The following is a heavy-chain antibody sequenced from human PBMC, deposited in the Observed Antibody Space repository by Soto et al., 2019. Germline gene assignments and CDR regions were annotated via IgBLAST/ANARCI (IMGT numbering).Heavy chain of an antibody. CDR2: IYSGGYT. Sequence: EVQLVESGGGLIQPGGSLRLSCAVSGFTVSNNYMSWVRQAPGKGLEGVSVIYSGGYTAYGDSVKGRFTISRDNSKNTLYLQKKRRRAEGGVGYYGATHGGGGGCWGQGTLVTVSS. V-gene: IGHV3-53*01. D-gene: IGHD3-16*01. J-gene: IGHJ4*02. CDR1: GFTVSNNY. CDR3: ATHGGGGGC.